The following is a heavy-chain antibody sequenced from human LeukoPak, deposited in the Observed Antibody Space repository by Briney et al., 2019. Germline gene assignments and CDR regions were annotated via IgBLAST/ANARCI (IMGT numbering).Heavy chain of an antibody. CDR1: GGSFSGYY. Sequence: PSETLSLTCAVYGGSFSGYYWSWIRQPPGKGLEWIGEINHSGSTNYNPSLKSRVTISVDTSKNQFSLKLSSVTAADTAVYYCARGRLTMIVVVPDRGYMDVWGKGTAVTVSS. J-gene: IGHJ6*03. CDR2: INHSGST. CDR3: ARGRLTMIVVVPDRGYMDV. D-gene: IGHD3-22*01. V-gene: IGHV4-34*01.